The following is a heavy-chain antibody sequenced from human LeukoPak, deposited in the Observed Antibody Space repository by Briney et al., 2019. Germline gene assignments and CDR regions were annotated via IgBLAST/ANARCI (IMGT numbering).Heavy chain of an antibody. V-gene: IGHV4-30-2*01. CDR2: IYHSGST. J-gene: IGHJ4*02. CDR3: ARGGDLAYFDY. CDR1: GGSISSGGYP. Sequence: SETLSLTCAVSGGSISSGGYPWSWIRQPPGKGLEWIGYIYHSGSTYYNPSLKSRVTISVDRSKNQLSLKLSSVTAADTAVYYCARGGDLAYFDYWGQGTLVTVSS. D-gene: IGHD3-16*01.